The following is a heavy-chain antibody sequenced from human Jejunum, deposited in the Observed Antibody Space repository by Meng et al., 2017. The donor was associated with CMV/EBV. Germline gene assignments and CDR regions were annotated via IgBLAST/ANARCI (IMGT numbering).Heavy chain of an antibody. CDR1: GYTFSHYA. Sequence: QVQLVQSGSELKKPGASVKISCKASGYTFSHYAINWVRQAPGQGLEWMGWINFNSGGTDYAQNFQGRVTMTKDTSTSTVYMELNSLRSDDTAVYYCARGHNFGFEYWGQGTLVTVSS. CDR2: INFNSGGT. CDR3: ARGHNFGFEY. J-gene: IGHJ4*02. D-gene: IGHD1-1*01. V-gene: IGHV1-2*02.